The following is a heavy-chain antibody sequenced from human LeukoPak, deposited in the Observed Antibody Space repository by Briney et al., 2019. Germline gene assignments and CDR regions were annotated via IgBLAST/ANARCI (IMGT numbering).Heavy chain of an antibody. J-gene: IGHJ4*02. Sequence: ASVKVSRKASGYTFTDYALHWVRQAPAQSLEWKGWITTGRGGTRYSQAFQRRITLTRDKSANTVYMDLSDLTSEDTAIYYCARGGQQWRGGNYFDSWGQGTLVAVSS. D-gene: IGHD6-19*01. CDR2: ITTGRGGT. CDR1: GYTFTDYA. CDR3: ARGGQQWRGGNYFDS. V-gene: IGHV1-3*03.